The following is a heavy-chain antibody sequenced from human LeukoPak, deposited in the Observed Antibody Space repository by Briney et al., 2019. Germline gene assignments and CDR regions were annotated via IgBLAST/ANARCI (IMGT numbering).Heavy chain of an antibody. CDR3: AKGIYFGPGRYYFDL. CDR1: GYSFTCYS. Sequence: GYSFTCYSSSWVRHGHGQGLGLVGWSIIDSTGFSTGDADSVKGRFSISRDNSKNTLDLRMSSLRAEDTAKYFCAKGIYFGPGRYYFDLWGQGTLVIVSS. D-gene: IGHD3-10*01. J-gene: IGHJ4*02. V-gene: IGHV3-23*01. CDR2: IDSTGFST.